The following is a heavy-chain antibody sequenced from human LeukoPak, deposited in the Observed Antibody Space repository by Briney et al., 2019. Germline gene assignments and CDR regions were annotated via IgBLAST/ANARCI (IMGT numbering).Heavy chain of an antibody. D-gene: IGHD6-13*01. J-gene: IGHJ6*02. V-gene: IGHV4-59*08. CDR3: ARRLVVAAAGTYGMDV. CDR2: IYYSGST. Sequence: SETLSLTCTVSGGSISRYYWSWIRQPPGKGLEWIGYIYYSGSTNYNPSLKSRVTISVDTPKNQFSLKLSSVTAADTAVYYCARRLVVAAAGTYGMDVWGQGTTVTVSS. CDR1: GGSISRYY.